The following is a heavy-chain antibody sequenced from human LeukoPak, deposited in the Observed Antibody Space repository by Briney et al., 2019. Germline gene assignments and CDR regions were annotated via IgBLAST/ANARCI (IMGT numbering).Heavy chain of an antibody. V-gene: IGHV3-30-3*01. CDR2: ISYDGSNK. CDR1: GFTFSSYA. Sequence: GRSLRLSCAASGFTFSSYAMHWVRQAPGKGLEWVAVISYDGSNKYYADSVKGRFTISRDNSKNTLYLQMNSLRAEGTAVYYCARWAVLAGSNDYWGQGTLVTVSS. J-gene: IGHJ4*02. CDR3: ARWAVLAGSNDY. D-gene: IGHD1-1*01.